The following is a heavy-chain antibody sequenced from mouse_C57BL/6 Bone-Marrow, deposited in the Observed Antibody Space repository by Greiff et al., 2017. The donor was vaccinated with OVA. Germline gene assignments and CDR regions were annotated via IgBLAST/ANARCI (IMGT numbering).Heavy chain of an antibody. Sequence: QVQLQQSGSELRRPGSSVKLSCKDFDSEVFPIAYMSWVRQKPGHGFEWIGGILPSIGRTINGEKFEDKATLDADTLSNTAYLELNSLTSEDSAIYYCARGGDSSGYVNYFDYWGQGTTLTVSS. CDR2: ILPSIGRT. CDR1: DSEVFPIAY. D-gene: IGHD3-2*02. V-gene: IGHV15-2*01. CDR3: ARGGDSSGYVNYFDY. J-gene: IGHJ2*01.